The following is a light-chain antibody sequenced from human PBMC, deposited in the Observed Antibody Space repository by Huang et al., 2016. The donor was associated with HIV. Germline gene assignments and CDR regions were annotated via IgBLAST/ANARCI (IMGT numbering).Light chain of an antibody. CDR2: WAS. V-gene: IGKV4-1*01. CDR3: HQYYRTPQT. Sequence: DIVLTQSPNSLALSLGERAAINCTSNQSVLNSSTTKNYLSWYQIKAGQPPRLLSYWASTRESGVPDRFRGSCSGTDFTLIISNLQSEDVAVYYCHQYYRTPQTFGQGTKV. J-gene: IGKJ1*01. CDR1: QSVLNSSTTKNY.